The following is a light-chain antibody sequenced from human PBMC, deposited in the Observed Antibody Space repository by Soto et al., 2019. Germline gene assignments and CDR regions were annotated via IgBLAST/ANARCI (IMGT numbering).Light chain of an antibody. J-gene: IGKJ1*01. CDR1: QSVLYSSNNKNY. V-gene: IGKV4-1*01. CDR2: WAS. Sequence: DIVMTQSPDSLGVSLGERATINCKSSQSVLYSSNNKNYLAWYQQKPGQPPKLLIYWASTRDSGVPDRFSGSGSETDFTLTISSLQAEDVAVYYCQQYYSTPRTFGQGTKVELK. CDR3: QQYYSTPRT.